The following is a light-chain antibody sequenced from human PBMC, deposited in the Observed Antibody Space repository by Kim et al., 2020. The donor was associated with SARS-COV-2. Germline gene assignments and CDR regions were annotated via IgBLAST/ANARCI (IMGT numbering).Light chain of an antibody. V-gene: IGKV1-39*01. J-gene: IGKJ2*01. Sequence: DIQMTQSPSSLSASVGDRVTITCRASQSISTYLNWYQHKSGKAPALLISSASSLDSGVPSRFSGSGSGTDFTLTISSLQPEDVATYYWQQGYSTPLYTFGPETKLEL. CDR3: QQGYSTPLYT. CDR1: QSISTY. CDR2: SAS.